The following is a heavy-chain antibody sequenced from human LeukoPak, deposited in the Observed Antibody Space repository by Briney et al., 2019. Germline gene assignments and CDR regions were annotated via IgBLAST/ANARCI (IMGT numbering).Heavy chain of an antibody. V-gene: IGHV1-18*01. CDR2: ISAYNGNT. D-gene: IGHD3-16*02. Sequence: ASVKVSCKASGYTFTSYGISWVRQAPGQGLEWMGWISAYNGNTNYAQKLQGRVTMTTDTSTSTAYMELRSLRSDDTAVYYCAGVSSFGYYYGMDVWGQGTTVTVSS. J-gene: IGHJ6*02. CDR3: AGVSSFGYYYGMDV. CDR1: GYTFTSYG.